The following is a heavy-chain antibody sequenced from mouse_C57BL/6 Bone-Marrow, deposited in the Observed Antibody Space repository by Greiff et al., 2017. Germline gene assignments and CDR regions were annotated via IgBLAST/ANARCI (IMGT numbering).Heavy chain of an antibody. J-gene: IGHJ2*01. V-gene: IGHV1-22*01. CDR1: GFTFPDYN. D-gene: IGHD1-1*01. CDR3: ARSGYYGSVDY. Sequence: VQLQQSGPELVQPGASVKMSCPASGFTFPDYNMPWVKQSHGKSLEWLGYINPNNGGPSYNQKFKGQATLTVNTSSNTAYMELCSLTSEDSAVYYCARSGYYGSVDYWGQGTTLTVSS. CDR2: INPNNGGP.